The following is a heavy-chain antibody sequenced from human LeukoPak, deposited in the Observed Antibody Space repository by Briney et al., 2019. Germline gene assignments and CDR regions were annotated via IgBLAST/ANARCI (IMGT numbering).Heavy chain of an antibody. J-gene: IGHJ4*02. Sequence: GGSLRLSCTAAGFTFSNYGMHWVRQAPGKGLEWVAFIRFDGSNKYYADSVKGRFTISRDNSKNTVYLQMNTLRTEDTAVYYCAKVLTATGNYFDYWGQGTLVTVSS. CDR2: IRFDGSNK. CDR3: AKVLTATGNYFDY. CDR1: GFTFSNYG. V-gene: IGHV3-30*02. D-gene: IGHD2-15*01.